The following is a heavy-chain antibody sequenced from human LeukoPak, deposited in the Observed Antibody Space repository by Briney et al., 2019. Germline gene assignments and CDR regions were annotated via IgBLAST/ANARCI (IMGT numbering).Heavy chain of an antibody. D-gene: IGHD5-24*01. CDR3: ARDQDGYSRFDY. Sequence: SETLSLTCTVSGGSIISGGHYWSWIRQHPGKGLEWIGYIYYSGTTYYNPSLKSRVTISVDTSVNQFSLRLTSVTAADTAVYYCARDQDGYSRFDYWDQGTLVTVSS. CDR2: IYYSGTT. J-gene: IGHJ4*02. CDR1: GGSIISGGHY. V-gene: IGHV4-31*03.